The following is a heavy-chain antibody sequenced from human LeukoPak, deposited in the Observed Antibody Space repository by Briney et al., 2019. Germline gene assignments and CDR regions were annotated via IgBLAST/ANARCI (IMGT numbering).Heavy chain of an antibody. V-gene: IGHV3-30*04. CDR3: ARDISPLLRGYFDY. Sequence: PGGSLRLSCAASGFTSSSYAMHWVRQAPGKGLEWVAVISYDGSNKYYADSVKGRFTISRDNSKNTLYLQMNSLRAEDTAVYYCARDISPLLRGYFDYWGQGTLVTVSS. CDR1: GFTSSSYA. D-gene: IGHD3-10*01. CDR2: ISYDGSNK. J-gene: IGHJ4*02.